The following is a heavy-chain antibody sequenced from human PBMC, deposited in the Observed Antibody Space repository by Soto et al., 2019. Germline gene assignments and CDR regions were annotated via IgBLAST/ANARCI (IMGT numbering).Heavy chain of an antibody. CDR2: IDWDDDK. CDR1: GFSLSTSGMC. J-gene: IGHJ4*02. D-gene: IGHD6-19*01. Sequence: SGPTLVNPTQTLTLTCTFSGFSLSTSGMCVSWIRQPPGKALEWLARIDWDDDKYYSTSLKTRLTISKDTSKNQVVLTMTNMDPVDTARYYCARMYSSAWYVGYWGQGTLVTVSS. CDR3: ARMYSSAWYVGY. V-gene: IGHV2-70*11.